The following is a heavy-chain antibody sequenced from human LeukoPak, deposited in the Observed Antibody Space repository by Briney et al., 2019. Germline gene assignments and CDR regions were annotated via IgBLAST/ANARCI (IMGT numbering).Heavy chain of an antibody. CDR2: INPNSGGT. Sequence: ASVKVSCKASGYTFTGYYMHWVRQAPGQGLEWMGWINPNSGGTNYAQKFQGRVTMTRDTSISTAYMELSRLRSDDTAVYYCARDLTLSRLLSFGELLSKVAYYFDYWGQGTLVTVSS. CDR3: ARDLTLSRLLSFGELLSKVAYYFDY. D-gene: IGHD3-10*01. V-gene: IGHV1-2*02. CDR1: GYTFTGYY. J-gene: IGHJ4*02.